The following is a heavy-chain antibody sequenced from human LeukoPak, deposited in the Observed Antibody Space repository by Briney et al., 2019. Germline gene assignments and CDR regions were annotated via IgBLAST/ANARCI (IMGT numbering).Heavy chain of an antibody. J-gene: IGHJ4*02. CDR3: LQSAY. CDR2: IHNDDRT. V-gene: IGHV3-66*01. D-gene: IGHD6-19*01. Sequence: GGSLRLSCTASGFTIYSNYISWVRRAPGKGLEWVSIIHNDDRTYYADSVKGRFTISRDSSKNTVYLQMNSLRVEDTAVYYCLQSAYWGQGTLVTVSS. CDR1: GFTIYSNY.